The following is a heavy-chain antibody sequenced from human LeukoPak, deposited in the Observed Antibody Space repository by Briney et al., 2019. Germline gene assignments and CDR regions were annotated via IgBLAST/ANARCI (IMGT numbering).Heavy chain of an antibody. CDR1: GYTFTNYD. J-gene: IGHJ4*02. D-gene: IGHD2-15*01. Sequence: GASVKVSCKASGYTFTNYDINWVQRATGQGLEWMGWMNPNSGNTGYAQKFQGRVTMTRSTSISTAYMELSSLTSEDTAVYYCARVSLGYCSGGTCYFQDHWGQGTLVTVSS. CDR3: ARVSLGYCSGGTCYFQDH. V-gene: IGHV1-8*01. CDR2: MNPNSGNT.